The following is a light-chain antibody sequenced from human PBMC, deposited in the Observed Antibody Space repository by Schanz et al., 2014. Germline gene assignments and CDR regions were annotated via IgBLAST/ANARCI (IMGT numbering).Light chain of an antibody. J-gene: IGKJ4*02. CDR3: QQYGSSPLT. CDR2: DAS. Sequence: EIVLTQSPATLSLSPGERATLSCRASRIVSSYIGWYQQKPGQAPRLLIYDASNRATGIPARFSGSGSGTDFTLTISSLEPEDFAVYHCQQYGSSPLTFGGGTKVELK. V-gene: IGKV3-11*01. CDR1: RIVSSY.